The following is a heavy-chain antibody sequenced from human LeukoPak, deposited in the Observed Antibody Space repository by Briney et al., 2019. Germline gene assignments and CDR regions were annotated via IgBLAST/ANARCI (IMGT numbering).Heavy chain of an antibody. CDR3: AGSLAVSSVLGLGI. D-gene: IGHD6-19*01. Sequence: GGSLRLSCAASGFTFGSNSMNWVRQAPGKGLEWVSYINSSSSSIYYADSVKGRFTVSRDNAKKSLYLQMNTLRDEDTAVYFCAGSLAVSSVLGLGIWGQGTMVTVAS. CDR1: GFTFGSNS. CDR2: INSSSSSI. V-gene: IGHV3-48*02. J-gene: IGHJ3*02.